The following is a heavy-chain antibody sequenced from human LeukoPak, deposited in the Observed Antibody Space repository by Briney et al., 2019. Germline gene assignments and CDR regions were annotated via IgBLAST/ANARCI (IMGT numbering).Heavy chain of an antibody. CDR2: IYYSGST. CDR1: GGSISSGDYY. V-gene: IGHV4-30-4*01. CDR3: ARDGDRAMVRAFDI. J-gene: IGHJ3*02. Sequence: SQTLSLTCSVSGGSISSGDYYWSWIRQPPGKGLEWIGYIYYSGSTYCNPSLKSRVTISVDTSKNQFSLKLSSVTAADTAVYYCARDGDRAMVRAFDIWGQGTMVTVSS. D-gene: IGHD5-18*01.